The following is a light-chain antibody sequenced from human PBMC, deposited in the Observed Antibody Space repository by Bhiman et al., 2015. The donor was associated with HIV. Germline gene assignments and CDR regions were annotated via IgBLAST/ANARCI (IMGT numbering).Light chain of an antibody. V-gene: IGLV2-14*03. CDR3: SSYTSSSTLL. J-gene: IGLJ2*01. CDR2: DVS. CDR1: SSDVGGYNY. Sequence: QSALTQPASVSGSPGQSITISCTGTSSDVGGYNYVSWYQHHPGKAPKLMIYDVSKRPSGVSNRFSGSKSGNTASLTISGLQAEDEAEYYCSSYTSSSTLLFGGGTKLTVL.